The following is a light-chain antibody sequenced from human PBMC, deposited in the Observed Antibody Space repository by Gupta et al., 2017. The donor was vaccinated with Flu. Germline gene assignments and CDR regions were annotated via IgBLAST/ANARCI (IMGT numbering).Light chain of an antibody. V-gene: IGLV3-21*02. CDR3: QEWDSSRVV. J-gene: IGLJ3*02. CDR1: NSRSKS. CDR2: DDS. Sequence: GQTGRITSGENNSRSKSVQWYQQKPGQATNVVVYDDSERPSGITERFAGTNAGNTAIMIIRRVEAGEEADYHCQEWDSSRVVFGGGTKLTVL.